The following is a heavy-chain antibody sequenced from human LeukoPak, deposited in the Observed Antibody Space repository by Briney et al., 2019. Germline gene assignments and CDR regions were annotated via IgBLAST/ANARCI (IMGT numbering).Heavy chain of an antibody. V-gene: IGHV3-21*01. CDR3: ARDDYGSGSYYNEPIDY. CDR1: GFTFSSYS. J-gene: IGHJ4*02. CDR2: ISSSSSYI. D-gene: IGHD3-10*01. Sequence: TGGSLRLSCAASGFTFSSYSMNWVRQAPGKGLEWVSSISSSSSYIYYADSVKGRFTISRDNAKNSLYLQMNSLRAEDTAVYYCARDDYGSGSYYNEPIDYWGQGTLVTVSS.